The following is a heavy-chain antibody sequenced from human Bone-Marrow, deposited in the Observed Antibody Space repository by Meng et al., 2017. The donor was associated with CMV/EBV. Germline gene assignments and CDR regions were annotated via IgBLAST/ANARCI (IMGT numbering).Heavy chain of an antibody. D-gene: IGHD1-7*01. CDR1: GFTFSSYW. Sequence: GESLKISCAASGFTFSSYWMSWVRQAPGKGLEWVANIKQDGSEKYYVDSVKGRFTISRDNSKNTLYLQMSSLRVEDTAMYYCARDREYNWNYLPYYYYYGMDVWGQGTTVTVSS. CDR3: ARDREYNWNYLPYYYYYGMDV. J-gene: IGHJ6*02. CDR2: IKQDGSEK. V-gene: IGHV3-7*01.